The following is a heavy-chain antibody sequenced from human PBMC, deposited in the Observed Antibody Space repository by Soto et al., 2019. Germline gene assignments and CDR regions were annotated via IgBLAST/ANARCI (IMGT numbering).Heavy chain of an antibody. D-gene: IGHD6-6*01. J-gene: IGHJ4*02. Sequence: EVQLLKSGGGLVQPGGSLRLSCAASGFTFSNYDMSWVRQAPGKGLEWVSAISGRGGSTYYADSVKGRFTISRDNSKNTLYLQMNSLRAEDTAVYYCAIQTARFSSDYWGQGTLVTVSS. CDR1: GFTFSNYD. CDR2: ISGRGGST. V-gene: IGHV3-23*01. CDR3: AIQTARFSSDY.